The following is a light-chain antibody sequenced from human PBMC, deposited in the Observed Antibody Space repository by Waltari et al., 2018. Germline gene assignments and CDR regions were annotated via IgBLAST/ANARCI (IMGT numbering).Light chain of an antibody. CDR3: MQGTHWPLT. CDR1: QTLVHSDGNPY. Sequence: DVVLTQSPLSLPVTLGQPASISCKSSQTLVHSDGNPYLAWFHQRPGQSPRRLIYKVSNRESGVPDRFSASGSGTDFTLKISRVEAEDVGVYYCMQGTHWPLTFGGGTKVEMK. J-gene: IGKJ4*01. CDR2: KVS. V-gene: IGKV2-30*02.